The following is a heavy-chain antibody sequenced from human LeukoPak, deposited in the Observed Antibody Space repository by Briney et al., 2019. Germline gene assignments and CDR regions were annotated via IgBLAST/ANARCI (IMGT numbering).Heavy chain of an antibody. D-gene: IGHD4-11*01. CDR3: AKLNLYSNSMPVDY. J-gene: IGHJ4*02. CDR2: ISYDGSNK. CDR1: GFTVSSNY. V-gene: IGHV3-30*18. Sequence: GGSLRLSCAASGFTVSSNYMSWVRQAPGKGLEWVAVISYDGSNKYYADSVKGRFTISRDNSKNTLYLQMNSLRAEDTAVYYCAKLNLYSNSMPVDYWGQGTLVTVSS.